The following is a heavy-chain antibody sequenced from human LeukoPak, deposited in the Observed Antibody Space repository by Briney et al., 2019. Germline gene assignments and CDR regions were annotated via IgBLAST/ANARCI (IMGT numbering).Heavy chain of an antibody. Sequence: SETLSLTCTVSGGSISSSSYYWSWIRQPAGKGLEWIVRIYTSGSTNYNPSLKSRVTMSVYTSRNQFSLKLSSVTAADTAVYYCAREESMIVVNWAFDIWGQGTMVTVSS. CDR1: GGSISSSSYY. CDR2: IYTSGST. J-gene: IGHJ3*02. D-gene: IGHD3-22*01. CDR3: AREESMIVVNWAFDI. V-gene: IGHV4-61*02.